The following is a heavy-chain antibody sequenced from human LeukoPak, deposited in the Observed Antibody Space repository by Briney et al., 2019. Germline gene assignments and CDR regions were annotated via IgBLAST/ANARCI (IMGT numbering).Heavy chain of an antibody. CDR2: IYYSGST. D-gene: IGHD4-17*01. CDR1: GGSISSGDYY. J-gene: IGHJ4*02. Sequence: SETLSPTCTVSGGSISSGDYYWSWIRQPPGKGLEWIGYIYYSGSTYYNPSLKSRVTISVDTSKNQFSLKLSSVTAADTAVYYCASGASPYGDYDDDYWGQGTLVTVSS. CDR3: ASGASPYGDYDDDY. V-gene: IGHV4-30-4*01.